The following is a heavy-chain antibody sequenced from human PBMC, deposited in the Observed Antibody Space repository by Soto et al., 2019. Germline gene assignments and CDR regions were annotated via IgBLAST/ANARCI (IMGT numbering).Heavy chain of an antibody. Sequence: QVQLVESGGGVVQPGRSLRLSCAASGFTFSSYGMHWVRQAPGKGLEWVAVISYDGSNKYYADSVKGRFTISRDNSKNTLYLQMNSLRAEDTAVYYCAKERPLWFGESRQKYFQHWGQGTLVTVSS. CDR3: AKERPLWFGESRQKYFQH. V-gene: IGHV3-30*18. J-gene: IGHJ1*01. CDR1: GFTFSSYG. CDR2: ISYDGSNK. D-gene: IGHD3-10*01.